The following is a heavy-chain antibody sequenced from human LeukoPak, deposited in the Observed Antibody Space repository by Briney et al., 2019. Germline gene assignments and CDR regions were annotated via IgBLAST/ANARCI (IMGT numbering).Heavy chain of an antibody. CDR1: GYTFTGYY. CDR3: ARGTISGADYYYMDV. D-gene: IGHD1-1*01. J-gene: IGHJ6*03. V-gene: IGHV1-18*04. Sequence: ASVKVSCKASGYTFTGYYMHWVRQAPGQGLEWMGWISSYNGNTKYAQKFQGRVTMTTDTSTSTAYMELRSLTSDDTAVYYCARGTISGADYYYMDVWGKGTTVTVSS. CDR2: ISSYNGNT.